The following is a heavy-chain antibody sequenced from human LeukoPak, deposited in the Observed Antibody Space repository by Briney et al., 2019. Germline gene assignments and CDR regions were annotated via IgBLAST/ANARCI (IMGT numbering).Heavy chain of an antibody. Sequence: PGGSLRLSCAASGFTFSSYSMNWVRQAPGKGLEWVSYISSSSSTIYYADSVKGRFTISRDNAKNSLYLQMNSLRAEDTAVYYCARSSIVGATRAFDIWGQGTMVTVSS. CDR2: ISSSSSTI. J-gene: IGHJ3*02. CDR1: GFTFSSYS. CDR3: ARSSIVGATRAFDI. D-gene: IGHD1-26*01. V-gene: IGHV3-48*04.